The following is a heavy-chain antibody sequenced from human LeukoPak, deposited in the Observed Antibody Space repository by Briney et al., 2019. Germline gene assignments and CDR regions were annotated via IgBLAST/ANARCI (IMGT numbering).Heavy chain of an antibody. Sequence: PGGSLRLSCAASGFTFSSYAMTWVRLAPGKGLEWVSTISGSGGSTYYADSVKGRFTISRDNSQNTLYLQMISLRVEDTAVYYCASNYDSSGYSYFDYWGQGTLVTVSS. J-gene: IGHJ4*02. CDR2: ISGSGGST. CDR3: ASNYDSSGYSYFDY. V-gene: IGHV3-23*01. CDR1: GFTFSSYA. D-gene: IGHD3-22*01.